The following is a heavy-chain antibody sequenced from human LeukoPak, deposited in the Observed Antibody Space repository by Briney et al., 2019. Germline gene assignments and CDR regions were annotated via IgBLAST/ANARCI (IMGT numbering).Heavy chain of an antibody. CDR2: IYYSGST. CDR1: GGSISSYY. V-gene: IGHV4-59*01. Sequence: SETLSLTCTVPGGSISSYYWSWIRQPPGKGLEWIGYIYYSGSTNYNPSLKSRVTISVDTSKNQFSLKLSSVTAADTAVYYCAREASLRGIPTPYYFDYWGQGTPVTVSS. CDR3: AREASLRGIPTPYYFDY. J-gene: IGHJ4*02. D-gene: IGHD3-10*01.